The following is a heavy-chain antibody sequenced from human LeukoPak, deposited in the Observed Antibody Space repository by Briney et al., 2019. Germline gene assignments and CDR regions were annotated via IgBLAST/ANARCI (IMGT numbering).Heavy chain of an antibody. V-gene: IGHV3-30-3*01. J-gene: IGHJ6*02. CDR3: ARNTAMVKSYYYYGMDV. Sequence: GGSLSLSCAASGFTFSSYAMHWVRQAPGKGLERVAVISYDGSNKYYADSVKGRFTISRDNSKNTLYLQMNSLRAEDTAVYYCARNTAMVKSYYYYGMDVWGQGTTVTVSS. CDR2: ISYDGSNK. CDR1: GFTFSSYA. D-gene: IGHD5-18*01.